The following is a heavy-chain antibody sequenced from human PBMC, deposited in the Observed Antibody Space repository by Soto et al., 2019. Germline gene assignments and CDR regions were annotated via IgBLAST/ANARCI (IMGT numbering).Heavy chain of an antibody. D-gene: IGHD2-2*01. CDR3: ARDHFVVVPAATDTYYGMDV. V-gene: IGHV3-21*01. Sequence: GGSLRLSCAASGFTFSSYSMNWVRQAPGKGLEWVSSISSSSSYIYYADSVKGRFTISRDNAKNSLYLQMNSLRAEDTAVHYCARDHFVVVPAATDTYYGMDVWGQGTTVTVSS. CDR1: GFTFSSYS. J-gene: IGHJ6*02. CDR2: ISSSSSYI.